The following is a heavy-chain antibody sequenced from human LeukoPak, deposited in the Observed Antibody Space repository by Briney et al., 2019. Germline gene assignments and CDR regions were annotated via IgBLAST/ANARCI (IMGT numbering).Heavy chain of an antibody. J-gene: IGHJ4*02. D-gene: IGHD4-17*01. Sequence: GGSLRLSCVASGFTLSRYSVNWVRQAPGKGLEWVSCTNTFTGEIFYADSVRGRFTIPKDNRKNSLYLQMNSLRDEDSAVYYCAREGHEYGDSRVFRGQGTLVTVSS. CDR1: GFTLSRYS. CDR3: AREGHEYGDSRVF. V-gene: IGHV3-21*01. CDR2: TNTFTGEI.